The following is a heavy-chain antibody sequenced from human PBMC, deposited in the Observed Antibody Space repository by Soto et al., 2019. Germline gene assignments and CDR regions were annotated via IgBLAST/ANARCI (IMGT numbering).Heavy chain of an antibody. CDR3: AKDLVGDRIFEDSSGYSGFDY. V-gene: IGHV3-23*01. CDR2: ISGRGGST. Sequence: GALRHSCAASVVTFRSYAMSWVRQATVKVLECVSAISGRGGSTYYAASVKGRFTISRDNSKNTLYLQMNSLRAEDTAVYYCAKDLVGDRIFEDSSGYSGFDYWGQGTLVTVSS. CDR1: VVTFRSYA. J-gene: IGHJ4*02. D-gene: IGHD3-22*01.